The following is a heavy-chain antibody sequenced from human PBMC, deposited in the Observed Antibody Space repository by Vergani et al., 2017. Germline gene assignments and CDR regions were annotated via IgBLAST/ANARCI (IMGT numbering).Heavy chain of an antibody. J-gene: IGHJ3*01. Sequence: EVQLVESGGGLVKPGGSLRLSCAASGFSFSSYSMNWVRQAPGKGLEWVSAIGTAGDTYYPGSVKGRFTISRDNAKNSLFLEMNSLRFEDTAVYFCTKGSVYYHDSAGHGYDPYTGFDLWGQGTLVTVSS. V-gene: IGHV3-13*01. CDR2: IGTAGDT. CDR3: TKGSVYYHDSAGHGYDPYTGFDL. D-gene: IGHD5-12*01. CDR1: GFSFSSYS.